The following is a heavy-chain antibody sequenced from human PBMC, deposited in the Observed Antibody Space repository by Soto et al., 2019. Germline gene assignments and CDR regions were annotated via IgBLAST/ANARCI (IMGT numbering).Heavy chain of an antibody. D-gene: IGHD6-13*01. CDR2: FDPEDGET. J-gene: IGHJ5*02. Sequence: GASVKVSCKVSGYTLTELSMHWVRRAPGKGLEWMGGFDPEDGETIYAQKFQGRVTMTEDTSTDTAYMELSSLRSEDTAVYYCATDRIAAAGTRWFDPWGQGTLVTVSS. CDR3: ATDRIAAAGTRWFDP. V-gene: IGHV1-24*01. CDR1: GYTLTELS.